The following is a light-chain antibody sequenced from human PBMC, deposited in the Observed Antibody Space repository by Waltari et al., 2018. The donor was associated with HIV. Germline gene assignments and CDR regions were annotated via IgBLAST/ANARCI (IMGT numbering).Light chain of an antibody. V-gene: IGLV2-14*01. J-gene: IGLJ1*01. Sequence: QSALTQPASVSGSPGQSITISCTGTSSDVGGYNYVSWYQQHPGKAPKLMIYEVSNRPSGVSNRFSGSKSGNTASLTISGLQAEDEGDYYCSSYTSSSTSHVFGTGTKVTVL. CDR3: SSYTSSSTSHV. CDR2: EVS. CDR1: SSDVGGYNY.